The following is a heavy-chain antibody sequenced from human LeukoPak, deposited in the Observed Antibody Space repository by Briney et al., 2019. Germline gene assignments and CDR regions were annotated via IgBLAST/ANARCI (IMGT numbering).Heavy chain of an antibody. CDR1: GFTFRNYG. J-gene: IGHJ4*02. CDR2: IWYDGSNK. Sequence: GRSLRLSRAASGFTFRNYGMHWVRQAPGKGLEWVAVIWYDGSNKYYADSVKGRFTISRDSSKNTLYLQMNGLRADDTAVYYCARGWGVPTSYFDYWGQGTLVTVSS. CDR3: ARGWGVPTSYFDY. V-gene: IGHV3-33*01. D-gene: IGHD2-8*01.